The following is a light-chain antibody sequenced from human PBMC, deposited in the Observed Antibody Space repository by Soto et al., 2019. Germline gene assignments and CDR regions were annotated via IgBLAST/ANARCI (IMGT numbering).Light chain of an antibody. Sequence: EIVLTQSPATLSLSPGERATLSCRASQSVSSSLAWYQQKPGQAPRLLIYDAFNRATGIPARFSSSGSGTDFTLTISSLEPEDFGVYYCQQRSNWPLVTFGQGTRLEIK. CDR2: DAF. CDR1: QSVSSS. V-gene: IGKV3-11*01. J-gene: IGKJ5*01. CDR3: QQRSNWPLVT.